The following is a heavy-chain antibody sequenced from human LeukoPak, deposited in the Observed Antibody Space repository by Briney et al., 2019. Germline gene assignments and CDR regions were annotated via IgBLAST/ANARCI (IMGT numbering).Heavy chain of an antibody. J-gene: IGHJ4*02. CDR3: ARDSSGPLY. CDR2: IYSGGGT. Sequence: PGGSLRLSCAASGFTVSNNYTSWVRQAPGKGLEWVSVIYSGGGTYYADSVKGRFTISRDNTKNTLYLQMNSLRAEDAAVYYCARDSSGPLYWGQGTLVTVSS. D-gene: IGHD6-19*01. CDR1: GFTVSNNY. V-gene: IGHV3-66*01.